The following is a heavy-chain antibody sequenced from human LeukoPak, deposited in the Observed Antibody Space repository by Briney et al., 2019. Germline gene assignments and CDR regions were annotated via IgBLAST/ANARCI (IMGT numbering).Heavy chain of an antibody. CDR2: FHHGGNT. CDR3: ARDLGYFDKDWAA. D-gene: IGHD3-22*01. J-gene: IGHJ4*02. Sequence: SETLSLTCTVSGASINSGYYWGWIRQPPGKGLEWIGSFHHGGNTYYNSSLQSRLTISVAMSKNQFSLRLKSVTAADTAVYYCARDLGYFDKDWAAWGQGTLVTVSS. CDR1: GASINSGYY. V-gene: IGHV4-38-2*02.